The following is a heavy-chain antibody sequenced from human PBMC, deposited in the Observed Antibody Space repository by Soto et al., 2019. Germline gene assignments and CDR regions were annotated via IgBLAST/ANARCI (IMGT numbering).Heavy chain of an antibody. CDR1: GFTFSSYW. CDR3: ARGERRQLVYYYYGMDV. V-gene: IGHV3-7*01. J-gene: IGHJ6*02. CDR2: IKQDGSEK. D-gene: IGHD6-6*01. Sequence: GGSLRLSCAASGFTFSSYWMSWVRQAPGKGLEWVANIKQDGSEKYYVDSVKGRFTISRDNAKNSLYLQMNSLRAEDTAVYYCARGERRQLVYYYYGMDVWGQGTTVTVSS.